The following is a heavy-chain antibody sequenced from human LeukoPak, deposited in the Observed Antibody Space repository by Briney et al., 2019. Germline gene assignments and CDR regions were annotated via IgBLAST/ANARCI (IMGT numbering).Heavy chain of an antibody. CDR2: INPNSGGT. CDR3: ARGFGVGNALDI. J-gene: IGHJ3*02. CDR1: GYTFTGYY. V-gene: IGHV1-2*02. Sequence: ASVKVSCKASGYTFTGYYMHWVRQAPGQGLEWMGWINPNSGGTNYAQKFQGRVTMTRDTSISTAYMELSWLRSDDTAVYYCARGFGVGNALDIWGQGAMVAVSS. D-gene: IGHD2-15*01.